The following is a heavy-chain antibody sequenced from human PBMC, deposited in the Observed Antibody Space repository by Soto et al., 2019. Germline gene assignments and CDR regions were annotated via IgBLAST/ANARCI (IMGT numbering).Heavy chain of an antibody. Sequence: GGSLRLSCAASGFTFSSYSMNWVRQAPGKGLEWVSYISSSSSTIYYADSVKGRFTISRDNAKNSLYLQMNSLRDEDTAVYYCARGAVGIAAAGTPDYWGQGTLVTVSS. CDR3: ARGAVGIAAAGTPDY. V-gene: IGHV3-48*02. J-gene: IGHJ4*02. CDR2: ISSSSSTI. D-gene: IGHD6-13*01. CDR1: GFTFSSYS.